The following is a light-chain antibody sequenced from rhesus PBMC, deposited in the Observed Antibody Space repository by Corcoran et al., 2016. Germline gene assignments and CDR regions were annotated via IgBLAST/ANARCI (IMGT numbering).Light chain of an antibody. J-gene: IGKJ4*01. Sequence: DIQMTQSPSCLSASGGDRVTITCQAGQGVSNNLAWYQQKPGNILKLLIYAAFTLQCGVPSRFSGNGSGTDLTLTISTLHPEDFATYYCPRGGVIPLTFSGVTKVVI. CDR3: PRGGVIPLT. V-gene: IGKV1S17*01. CDR2: AAF. CDR1: QGVSNN.